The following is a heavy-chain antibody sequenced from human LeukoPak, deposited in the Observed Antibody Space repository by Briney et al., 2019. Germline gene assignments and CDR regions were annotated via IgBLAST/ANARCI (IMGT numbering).Heavy chain of an antibody. CDR1: GFTFSSYA. CDR3: ASQPPHCSSTSCYIAY. D-gene: IGHD2-2*01. Sequence: GGSLRLSCAASGFTFSSYAMSWVRQAPGKGLEWVSVISGSGGNTYYADSVKGRFTISRDNSKDTLYLQMNSLRAEGTAVYYCASQPPHCSSTSCYIAYWGQGTLVTVSS. CDR2: ISGSGGNT. V-gene: IGHV3-23*01. J-gene: IGHJ4*02.